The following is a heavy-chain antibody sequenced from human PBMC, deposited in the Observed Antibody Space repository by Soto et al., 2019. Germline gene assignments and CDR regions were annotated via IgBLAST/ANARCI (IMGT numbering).Heavy chain of an antibody. CDR3: ESYVDRTSHLNWFDP. CDR2: IWYDGTTK. CDR1: GFSLSGYG. D-gene: IGHD5-12*01. J-gene: IGHJ5*02. Sequence: QVQLVESGGGVVQPGRSLRLSCEVSGFSLSGYGMHWVRQAPGKGLEWVAVIWYDGTTKNYADSVKGRFTISRDSSKNTVYLQMDSLKVEDTAVYYCESYVDRTSHLNWFDPWGQGVMVTVSS. V-gene: IGHV3-33*01.